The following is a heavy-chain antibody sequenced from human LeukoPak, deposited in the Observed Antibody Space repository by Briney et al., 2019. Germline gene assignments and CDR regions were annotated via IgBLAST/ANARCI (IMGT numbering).Heavy chain of an antibody. Sequence: SETLSLTCAVYGGSFSGYYWSWLRQPPGKGLEWIGEIIHSANTNYNPSLKSRVTISVDTSKTQFSLKLSSVTAADTAVYYCASLVATIGYNWFDHWGQGTLVTVSS. CDR2: IIHSANT. CDR1: GGSFSGYY. V-gene: IGHV4-34*12. D-gene: IGHD5-12*01. CDR3: ASLVATIGYNWFDH. J-gene: IGHJ5*02.